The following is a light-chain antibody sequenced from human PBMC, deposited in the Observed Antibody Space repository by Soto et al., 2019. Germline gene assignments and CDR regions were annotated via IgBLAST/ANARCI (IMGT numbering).Light chain of an antibody. CDR3: SSYTSPTTYV. J-gene: IGLJ1*01. CDR2: DVS. Sequence: QSVLTQPASVSGSPGQSITISCTGTSSDVGAYNYDSWYQQYPGEAPKVIIYDVSHRPAGVSNRFSGSKSGNTASLTISGLQTQDEADYSCSSYTSPTTYVFGPGT. V-gene: IGLV2-14*01. CDR1: SSDVGAYNY.